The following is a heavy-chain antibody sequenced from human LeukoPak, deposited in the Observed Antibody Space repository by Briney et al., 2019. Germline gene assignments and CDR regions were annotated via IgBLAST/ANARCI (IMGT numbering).Heavy chain of an antibody. D-gene: IGHD4-23*01. CDR1: GGSSCGFY. J-gene: IGHJ5*02. Sequence: LETLSLTCAVCGGSSCGFYWSWIREPPGKGQEWVGEINHSGSTNYNPSLKSRVTISVDTSKNQFSLKLSSVTAADTAVYYCARGKTTVVTPTRRRGLNWFDPWGQGTLVTVSS. CDR3: ARGKTTVVTPTRRRGLNWFDP. V-gene: IGHV4-34*01. CDR2: INHSGST.